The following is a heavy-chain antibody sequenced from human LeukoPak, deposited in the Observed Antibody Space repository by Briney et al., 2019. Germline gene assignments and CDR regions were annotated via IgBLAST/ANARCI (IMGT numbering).Heavy chain of an antibody. CDR1: GGSLNSDY. D-gene: IGHD3-16*01. CDR2: IYHSGGT. V-gene: IGHV4-59*01. CDR3: ARVGGFHLQFDP. J-gene: IGHJ5*02. Sequence: SETLSLTCTVSGGSLNSDYWSWIRQPPGKGLEWIGYIYHSGGTYYNPSLESRVTVSVDTSKKHFPLKLTSVTAADTAVYYCARVGGFHLQFDPWGQGTLVTVSS.